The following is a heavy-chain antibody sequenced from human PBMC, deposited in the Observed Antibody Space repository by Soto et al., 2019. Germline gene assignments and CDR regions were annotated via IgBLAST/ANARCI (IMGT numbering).Heavy chain of an antibody. V-gene: IGHV3-30-3*01. CDR3: ARARSSSSWPDSPFDY. CDR1: GFTFSSYA. Sequence: QVQLVESGGGVVQPGRSLRLSCAASGFTFSSYAMHWVRQAPGKGLEWVAVISYDGSNKYYVDSVKGRFTISRDNSENTLYLQMNRLKAEDSAVYYCARARSSSSWPDSPFDYRGQGTLVTVSS. D-gene: IGHD6-13*01. CDR2: ISYDGSNK. J-gene: IGHJ4*02.